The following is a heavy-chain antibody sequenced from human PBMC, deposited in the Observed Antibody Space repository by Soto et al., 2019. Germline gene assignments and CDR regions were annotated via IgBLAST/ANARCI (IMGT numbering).Heavy chain of an antibody. Sequence: SQPLSLPCAICGDSVSNNGATWNLIRQSPSRGLEWLGRAYYRSRWQYDYATSVRSRITINPDTSENQFSLQLSSVTPEDTAVYYCARDPPDFNSGFDSWGQGSLVTVCS. J-gene: IGHJ4*02. V-gene: IGHV6-1*01. CDR1: GDSVSNNGAT. CDR3: ARDPPDFNSGFDS. CDR2: AYYRSRWQY. D-gene: IGHD1-26*01.